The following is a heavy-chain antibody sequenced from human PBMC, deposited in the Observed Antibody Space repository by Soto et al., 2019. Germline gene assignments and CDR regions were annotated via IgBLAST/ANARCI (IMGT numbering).Heavy chain of an antibody. CDR3: ARRDRSGFSYWLDT. J-gene: IGHJ5*02. D-gene: IGHD3-22*01. Sequence: QVQLQESGPGLVKPSQTLSLTCTVSGGSISSGDYYWRWIRQHPGKGLEWIGTIYFSGTTYYNPSLKSRVTISVDTSKNQFSLNLSSVTAADTAVYYCARRDRSGFSYWLDTWGQGTLVSVSS. CDR2: IYFSGTT. V-gene: IGHV4-31*03. CDR1: GGSISSGDYY.